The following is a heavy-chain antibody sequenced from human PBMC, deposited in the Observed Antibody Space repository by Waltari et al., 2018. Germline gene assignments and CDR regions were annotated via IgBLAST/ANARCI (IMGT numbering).Heavy chain of an antibody. CDR2: MNPNSCNT. J-gene: IGHJ3*02. Sequence: QVQLVQSGAEGKKPGASVKVSCKASGYTFTSYEINWVRQATGQGLEWMGWMNPNSCNTGYALRFPGRVTMTRNPSLSTAYMVLNSLRAEYTAVYYCAKEVGYYGSGSSPDAFDIWGQGTMVTVSS. CDR3: AKEVGYYGSGSSPDAFDI. V-gene: IGHV1-8*01. CDR1: GYTFTSYE. D-gene: IGHD3-10*01.